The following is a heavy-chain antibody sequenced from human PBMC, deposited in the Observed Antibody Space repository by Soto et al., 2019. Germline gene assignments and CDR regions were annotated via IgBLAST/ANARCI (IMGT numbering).Heavy chain of an antibody. J-gene: IGHJ6*02. CDR2: ISSNGGST. CDR1: GFTFSSYA. Sequence: GGSLRLSCAASGFTFSSYAMHWVRQAPGKGLEYVSAISSNGGSTYYADSVKGRFTMTRNTSISTAYMELSSLRSEDTAVYYCARWPGYEQDGMDVWGQGTTVTVSS. V-gene: IGHV3-64*02. CDR3: ARWPGYEQDGMDV. D-gene: IGHD5-12*01.